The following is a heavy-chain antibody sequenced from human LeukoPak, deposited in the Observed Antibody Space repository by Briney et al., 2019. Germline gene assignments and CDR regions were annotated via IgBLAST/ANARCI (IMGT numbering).Heavy chain of an antibody. CDR3: ASASGYLSIFDY. V-gene: IGHV3-33*08. CDR2: IWYDGSNK. D-gene: IGHD3-22*01. J-gene: IGHJ4*02. CDR1: GFTFSSYA. Sequence: GGSLRLSCAASGFTFSSYAMSWVRQAPGKGLEWVAVIWYDGSNKYYADSVKGRFTISRDNSKNTLYLQMNSLRAEDTAVYYCASASGYLSIFDYWGQGTLVTVSS.